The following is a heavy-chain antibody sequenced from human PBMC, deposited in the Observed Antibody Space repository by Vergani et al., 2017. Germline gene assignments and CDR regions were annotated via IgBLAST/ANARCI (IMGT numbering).Heavy chain of an antibody. CDR1: GGSFSGYY. V-gene: IGHV4-34*01. CDR3: AREVTRYDAFDI. Sequence: QVQLQQWGAGLLKPSETLSLTCAVYGGSFSGYYWSWIRQPPGKGLEWIGYIYHSGSTYYNPSLKSRVTISVDTSKNQFSLKLSSVTAADTAVYYCAREVTRYDAFDIWGQGTMVTVSS. CDR2: IYHSGST. D-gene: IGHD4-11*01. J-gene: IGHJ3*02.